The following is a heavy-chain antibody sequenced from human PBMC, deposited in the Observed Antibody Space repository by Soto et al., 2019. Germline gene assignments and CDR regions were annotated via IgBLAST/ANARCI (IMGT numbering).Heavy chain of an antibody. Sequence: GGSLRLSCAASGFTFSSYAMSWVRQAPGKGLEWVSAISGSGGSTYYADSVKGRFTISRDNSKNTLYLQMNSLRAEDTAVYYRAKGGAIVVVPAAIPNWFDPWGQGTLVTVSS. V-gene: IGHV3-23*01. CDR1: GFTFSSYA. CDR2: ISGSGGST. D-gene: IGHD2-2*02. J-gene: IGHJ5*02. CDR3: AKGGAIVVVPAAIPNWFDP.